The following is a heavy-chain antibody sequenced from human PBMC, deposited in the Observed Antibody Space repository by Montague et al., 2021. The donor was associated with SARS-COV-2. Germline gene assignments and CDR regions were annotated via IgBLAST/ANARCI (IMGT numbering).Heavy chain of an antibody. Sequence: SETLSLTCAVSGGSISSSNWWSWVRQPPGKGLVWFGEIYHSGSTNYNPSLKSRVTISVDKSKNQFSLKLSSVTAADTAVYYCAREGLVVRGWFDPWGQGTLVTVSS. J-gene: IGHJ5*02. V-gene: IGHV4-4*02. CDR3: AREGLVVRGWFDP. CDR1: GGSISSSNW. CDR2: IYHSGST. D-gene: IGHD2-15*01.